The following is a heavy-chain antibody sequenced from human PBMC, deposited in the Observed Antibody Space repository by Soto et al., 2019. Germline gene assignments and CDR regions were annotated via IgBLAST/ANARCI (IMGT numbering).Heavy chain of an antibody. V-gene: IGHV3-23*01. Sequence: EVQLLESGGGLVQPGGSLRLSCAASGFTFSSYAMRWVRQAPVKGLEWVSGISGSGGSTYYADSVKGRFTISRDNSTTTLYLQRNSLRAEDTAVYYCARRGSGSYYDYWGQGTLVTVSS. CDR1: GFTFSSYA. CDR3: ARRGSGSYYDY. CDR2: ISGSGGST. J-gene: IGHJ4*02. D-gene: IGHD1-26*01.